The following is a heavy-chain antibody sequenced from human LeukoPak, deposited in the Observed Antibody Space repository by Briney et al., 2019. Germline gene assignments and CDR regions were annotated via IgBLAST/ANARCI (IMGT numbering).Heavy chain of an antibody. Sequence: SETLSLTCAVYGGSLSDHYWSWFRQPPGKGLEWIGEINPRGSTIYNPSLKSRVAISVDTSKNQFSLNLSSVTAADTAVYYCAREPGYCSGGSCYGGWFDPWGQGTLVTVSS. CDR3: AREPGYCSGGSCYGGWFDP. J-gene: IGHJ5*02. V-gene: IGHV4-34*01. D-gene: IGHD2-15*01. CDR2: INPRGST. CDR1: GGSLSDHY.